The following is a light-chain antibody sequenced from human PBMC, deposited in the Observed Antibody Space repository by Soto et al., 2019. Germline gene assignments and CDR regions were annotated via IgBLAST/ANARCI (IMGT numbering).Light chain of an antibody. Sequence: EIVLTQSPGTLSLSPVERATLSCRASQSLSSSQLAWYQQKPGQTPRLLIYDTSTRATGVPTRFSGSRSGAEFTLTINSLQSEDFAVYYCQPYNNWPLSFGGGTKVDIK. CDR1: QSLSSS. V-gene: IGKV3-15*01. J-gene: IGKJ4*01. CDR3: QPYNNWPLS. CDR2: DTS.